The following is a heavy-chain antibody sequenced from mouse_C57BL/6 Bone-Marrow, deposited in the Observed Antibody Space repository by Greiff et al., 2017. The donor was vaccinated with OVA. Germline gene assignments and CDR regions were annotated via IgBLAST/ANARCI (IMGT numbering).Heavy chain of an antibody. CDR1: GYTFTTYW. J-gene: IGHJ4*01. Sequence: QVQLKQPGAELVRPGSSVKLSCKASGYTFTTYWMHWVKQRPIQGLEWIGNFDPSDSETHYNQTSKDKAPLTVEKSYSTGYRQLSSRTSEDSAVYYCARARPYDDDAYYAMDYWGQGTSGTVSS. D-gene: IGHD2-4*01. CDR3: ARARPYDDDAYYAMDY. V-gene: IGHV1-52*01. CDR2: FDPSDSET.